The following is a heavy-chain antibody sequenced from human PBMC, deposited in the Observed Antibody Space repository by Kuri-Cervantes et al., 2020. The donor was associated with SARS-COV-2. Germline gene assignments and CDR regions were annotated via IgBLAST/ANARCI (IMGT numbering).Heavy chain of an antibody. CDR3: ARDRGGSRTSWVEFDA. CDR1: GDSSTHYF. D-gene: IGHD2-2*01. J-gene: IGHJ5*02. Sequence: SETLSLTCNIPGDSSTHYFWNWLRQSPGKGLEWIALIPGSGAAEYNPSLKSRVTISLDMSKRIVSLRLASVTAADTAIYYCARDRGGSRTSWVEFDAWGQGILATVSS. V-gene: IGHV4-59*01. CDR2: IPGSGAA.